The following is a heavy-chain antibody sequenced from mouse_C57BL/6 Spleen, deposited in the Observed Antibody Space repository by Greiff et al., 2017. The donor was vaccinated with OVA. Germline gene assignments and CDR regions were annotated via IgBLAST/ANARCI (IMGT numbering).Heavy chain of an antibody. Sequence: QVTLKVSGPELVKPGASVKISCKASGYAFSSSWMNWVKQRPGKGLEWIGRIYPGDGDTNYNGKFKGKATLTADKSSSTAYMQLSSLTSEDSAVYFCARRANPGYFDVWGTGTTVTVSS. V-gene: IGHV1-82*01. CDR1: GYAFSSSW. J-gene: IGHJ1*03. D-gene: IGHD3-1*01. CDR3: ARRANPGYFDV. CDR2: IYPGDGDT.